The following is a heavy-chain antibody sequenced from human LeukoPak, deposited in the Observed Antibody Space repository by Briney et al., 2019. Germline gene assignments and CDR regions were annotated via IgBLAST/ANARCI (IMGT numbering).Heavy chain of an antibody. CDR2: ISTTST. V-gene: IGHV3-21*01. CDR3: ARETPYSSSWTVFDY. Sequence: GGSLRLSCTASGFTFSRYSMNWVRQAPGKGLEWVSYISTTSTYYADSMKGRFTISRDNAKNSLYLQMNSLRAEDTAVYYCARETPYSSSWTVFDYWGQGTLVTVSS. CDR1: GFTFSRYS. J-gene: IGHJ4*02. D-gene: IGHD6-13*01.